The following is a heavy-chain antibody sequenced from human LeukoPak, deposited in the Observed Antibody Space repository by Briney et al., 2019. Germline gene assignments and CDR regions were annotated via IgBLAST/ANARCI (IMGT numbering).Heavy chain of an antibody. Sequence: PGGSLRLSCAASGFIFSSHWMHWVRQAPGKGLEWVSRINSDGSSRSFADSVRGRVTISRDNAKNTLYLQMNSLRAEDTAVYYCARDPTTYYYMDVWGKGTTVTVSS. CDR2: INSDGSSR. D-gene: IGHD4-11*01. J-gene: IGHJ6*03. CDR3: ARDPTTYYYMDV. V-gene: IGHV3-74*01. CDR1: GFIFSSHW.